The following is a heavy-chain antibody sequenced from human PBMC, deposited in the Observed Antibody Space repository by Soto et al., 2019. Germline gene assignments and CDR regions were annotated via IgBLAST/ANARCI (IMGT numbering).Heavy chain of an antibody. Sequence: SVKVSCKASGFTFTSSAVQWVRQARGQRLEWIGWIVVGSGNTNYAQKFQERVTITRDMSTSTAYMELSSLRSEDTAVYYCAAENKAYYYYYGMDVWGQGTTVTVS. CDR2: IVVGSGNT. CDR1: GFTFTSSA. J-gene: IGHJ6*02. V-gene: IGHV1-58*01. CDR3: AAENKAYYYYYGMDV.